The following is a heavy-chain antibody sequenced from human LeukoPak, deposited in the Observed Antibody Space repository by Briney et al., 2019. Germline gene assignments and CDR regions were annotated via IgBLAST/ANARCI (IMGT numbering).Heavy chain of an antibody. D-gene: IGHD3-16*01. Sequence: SETLSLTCTVSGGSISSSSCYWVWVRQPPGKGLEWIGSVYYSGYTFYNSSLKSRVTISGDTSKNQFSLKLRSVTAADTAVYYCARLRFSGGNPFDYWGQGTLVTVSS. CDR2: VYYSGYT. V-gene: IGHV4-39*01. CDR3: ARLRFSGGNPFDY. J-gene: IGHJ4*02. CDR1: GGSISSSSCY.